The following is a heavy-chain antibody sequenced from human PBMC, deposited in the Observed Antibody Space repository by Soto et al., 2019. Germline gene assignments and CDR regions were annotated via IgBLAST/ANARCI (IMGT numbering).Heavy chain of an antibody. CDR3: VTSVPRSGWYYFDH. Sequence: SVKLSCKACGGTFSSYTISWVRQAPGQRLEWMGRINAIPGKTHYAQNFQGRVTITRDTSATTAYMELNSLRSEDTAVYYCVTSVPRSGWYYFDHWGQGTLVTVSS. J-gene: IGHJ4*02. CDR2: INAIPGKT. V-gene: IGHV1-69*02. D-gene: IGHD6-19*01. CDR1: GGTFSSYT.